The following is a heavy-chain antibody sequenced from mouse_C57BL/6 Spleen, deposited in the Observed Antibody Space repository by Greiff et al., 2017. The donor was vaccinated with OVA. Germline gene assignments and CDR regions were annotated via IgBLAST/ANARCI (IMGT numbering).Heavy chain of an antibody. V-gene: IGHV1-81*01. Sequence: QVHVKQSGAELARPGASVKLSCKASGYTFTSYGISWVKQRTGQGLEWIGEIYPRSGNTYYNEKFKGKATLTADKSSSTAYMELRSLTSEDSAVYFCAQFITTVVAPYYAMDYWGQGTSVTVSS. J-gene: IGHJ4*01. CDR3: AQFITTVVAPYYAMDY. CDR2: IYPRSGNT. CDR1: GYTFTSYG. D-gene: IGHD1-1*01.